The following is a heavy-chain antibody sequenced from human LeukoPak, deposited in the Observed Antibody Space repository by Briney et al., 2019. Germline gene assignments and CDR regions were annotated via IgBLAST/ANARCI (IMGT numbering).Heavy chain of an antibody. V-gene: IGHV3-30*18. Sequence: GGSLGLSCAASGFTFSSYSMNWVRQAPGKGLEWVAVISYDGSNKYYADSVKGRFTISRDNSKNTLYLQMNSLRAEDTAVYYCAKGGGYDYDYYYYYMDVWGKGTTVTVSS. D-gene: IGHD5-12*01. CDR1: GFTFSSYS. J-gene: IGHJ6*03. CDR3: AKGGGYDYDYYYYYMDV. CDR2: ISYDGSNK.